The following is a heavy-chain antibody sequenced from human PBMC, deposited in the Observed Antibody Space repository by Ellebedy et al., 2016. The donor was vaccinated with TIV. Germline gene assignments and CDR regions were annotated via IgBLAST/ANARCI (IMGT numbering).Heavy chain of an antibody. V-gene: IGHV1-18*01. CDR1: GYTFTSYG. D-gene: IGHD1-14*01. CDR2: ISAYNGNT. Sequence: AASVKVSCKASGYTFTSYGISWVRQAPGKGLEWMGWISAYNGNTNYAQKLQGRVTMTTDTSTSTAYMELRSLRSDDTAVYYCAKGRSGTYIHHAFDYWGQGTLVTVSS. J-gene: IGHJ4*02. CDR3: AKGRSGTYIHHAFDY.